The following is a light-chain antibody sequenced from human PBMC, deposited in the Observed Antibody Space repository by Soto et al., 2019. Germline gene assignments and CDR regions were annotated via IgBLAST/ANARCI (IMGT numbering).Light chain of an antibody. J-gene: IGLJ1*01. Sequence: SLLPQPASVYVSPGRSITISCPGTSSNVGDYNLVSWYQQHPGKAPKLLIHEVYKRPSGVSDRFSGSKFGVTASLTISGLQAEDEADYYCCSYAGIDTYVFGTGTKVTVL. CDR2: EVY. CDR3: CSYAGIDTYV. V-gene: IGLV2-23*02. CDR1: SSNVGDYNL.